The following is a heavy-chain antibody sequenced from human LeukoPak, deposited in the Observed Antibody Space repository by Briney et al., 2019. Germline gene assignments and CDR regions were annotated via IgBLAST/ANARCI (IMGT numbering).Heavy chain of an antibody. CDR1: GYTFTNFG. D-gene: IGHD2-2*01. CDR2: IRGDGSLG. J-gene: IGHJ5*02. V-gene: IGHV1-18*01. CDR3: ARRLKVGSSASWRWFDP. Sequence: ASVKVSCKASGYTFTNFGISWMRRAPGQGLEWMGWIRGDGSLGDYAEKFQDRVTMTTDTSTNTVSMELRSLRPDDTAIYYCARRLKVGSSASWRWFDPWGQGTLVTVSP.